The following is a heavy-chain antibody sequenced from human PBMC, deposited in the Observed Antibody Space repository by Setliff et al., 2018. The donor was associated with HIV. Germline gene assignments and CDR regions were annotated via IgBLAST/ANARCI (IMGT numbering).Heavy chain of an antibody. V-gene: IGHV4-34*01. CDR1: GESFSGYY. CDR2: INHSGRA. J-gene: IGHJ4*02. Sequence: PSETLSLTCAVYGESFSGYYWSWIRQPAGKGLEWLGEINHSGRAKYNPSLKSRASISVDTSKNQFSLNLRSVTAADTAVYYCARGARYAYYYESSGYYRHFDYWGQGTLVTVSS. D-gene: IGHD3-22*01. CDR3: ARGARYAYYYESSGYYRHFDY.